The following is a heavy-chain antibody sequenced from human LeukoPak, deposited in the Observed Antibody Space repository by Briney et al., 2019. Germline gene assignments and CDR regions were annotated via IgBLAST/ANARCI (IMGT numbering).Heavy chain of an antibody. CDR2: ISGSGSTI. CDR1: GFTFNDYF. CDR3: AKDGGGGKS. J-gene: IGHJ4*02. Sequence: GGSLRLSCAASGFTFNDYFMAWIRQAPGKGLEWISYISGSGSTIFYADSVKGRFTISRDNSKNTLYLQMNSLRAEDTAVYYCAKDGGGGKSWGQGTLVTVSS. V-gene: IGHV3-11*01. D-gene: IGHD2-15*01.